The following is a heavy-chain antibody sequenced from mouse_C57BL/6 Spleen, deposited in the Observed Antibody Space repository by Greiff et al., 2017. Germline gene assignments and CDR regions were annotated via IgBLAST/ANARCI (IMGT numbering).Heavy chain of an antibody. CDR1: GYTFTSYW. CDR2: IHPNSGST. D-gene: IGHD4-1*01. CDR3: AGEDWDGFAY. J-gene: IGHJ3*01. Sequence: VQLKQPGAELVKPGASVTLSCKASGYTFTSYWMHWVKQRPGQGLEWIGMIHPNSGSTNYNEKFKSKATLTVDKSSSTAYMQLSSLTSEDSAVYYCAGEDWDGFAYWGQGTLVTVSA. V-gene: IGHV1-64*01.